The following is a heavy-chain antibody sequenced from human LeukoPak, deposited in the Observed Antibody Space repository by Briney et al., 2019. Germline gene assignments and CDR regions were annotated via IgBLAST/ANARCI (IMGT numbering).Heavy chain of an antibody. Sequence: SQTLSLTCAISGDSVSSNSVTWNWIRQSPSRGLEWLGRTYYRSTWYNDYAVSVRGRVTVNPDTSKNQFSLHLNSVTPEDTAVYYCAGRLTQYDCFDPWGQGILVTVSS. J-gene: IGHJ5*02. CDR3: AGRLTQYDCFDP. CDR1: GDSVSSNSVT. CDR2: TYYRSTWYN. V-gene: IGHV6-1*01. D-gene: IGHD2-2*01.